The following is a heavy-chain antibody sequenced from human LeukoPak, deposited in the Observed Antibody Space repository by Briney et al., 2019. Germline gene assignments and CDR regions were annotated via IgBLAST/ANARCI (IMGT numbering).Heavy chain of an antibody. J-gene: IGHJ4*02. D-gene: IGHD1-26*01. V-gene: IGHV1-2*02. Sequence: GASVKVSCKASGYTFTGYYMHWVRQAPGQGLEWMGWINPNSGGTNYARKFQGRVTMTRDTSISTAYMELSRLRSDDTAVYYCARIQVGATAAFDYWGQGTLVTVSS. CDR2: INPNSGGT. CDR1: GYTFTGYY. CDR3: ARIQVGATAAFDY.